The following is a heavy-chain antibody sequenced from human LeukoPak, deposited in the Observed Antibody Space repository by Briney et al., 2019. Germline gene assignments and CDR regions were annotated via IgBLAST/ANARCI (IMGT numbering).Heavy chain of an antibody. Sequence: GGSLRLSCAVSGFTVRSNYMSWVRQAPGKGLEWVSFLYSGGNTYYADSVKGRFTISRDSSKNTLYLQMNSLRAEDTAVYYCARYDGGSGPFDYWGQGTLVTVSS. CDR2: LYSGGNT. J-gene: IGHJ4*02. CDR1: GFTVRSNY. D-gene: IGHD3-10*01. V-gene: IGHV3-53*01. CDR3: ARYDGGSGPFDY.